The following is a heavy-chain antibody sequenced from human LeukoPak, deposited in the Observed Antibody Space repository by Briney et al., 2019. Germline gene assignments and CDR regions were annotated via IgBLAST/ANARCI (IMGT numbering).Heavy chain of an antibody. Sequence: SETLSLTCTVSGGSISSGGYYWSWIRQHPGKGLEWIGYIYYSGSTYYNPSLKGRVTISVDTSKNQFSLKLSSVTAADTAVYYCARRRKSALTVVRKEDAFDIWGQGTMVTVSS. J-gene: IGHJ3*02. D-gene: IGHD4-23*01. CDR2: IYYSGST. CDR3: ARRRKSALTVVRKEDAFDI. V-gene: IGHV4-31*03. CDR1: GGSISSGGYY.